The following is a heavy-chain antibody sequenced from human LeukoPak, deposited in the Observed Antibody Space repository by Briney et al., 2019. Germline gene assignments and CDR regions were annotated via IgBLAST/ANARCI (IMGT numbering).Heavy chain of an antibody. D-gene: IGHD6-6*01. V-gene: IGHV3-48*02. CDR1: GFTLSSYN. Sequence: TGGSLSLSRAASGFTLSSYNTNCARQAPGRGLGWDSYIMSSGSTVYYADSVKGRFSIARDTAKNSLYLQMSSLRDEDTAVYYFAREYSSSSGSVSVYCGQGTLVTVSS. CDR2: IMSSGSTV. CDR3: AREYSSSSGSVSVY. J-gene: IGHJ4*02.